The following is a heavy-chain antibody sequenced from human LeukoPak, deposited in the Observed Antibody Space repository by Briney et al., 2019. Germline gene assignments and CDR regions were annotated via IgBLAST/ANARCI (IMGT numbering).Heavy chain of an antibody. Sequence: SETLSLTCTVSGGPISNSYWSWIRQPPGKGLEWIGYIYYSGSTNYNPSLKSRVTISVDTSKKQFSLKLSSVTAADTAVYYCAREGGPYRPLDYSGQGTLVTVSS. V-gene: IGHV4-59*01. CDR3: AREGGPYRPLDY. CDR1: GGPISNSY. CDR2: IYYSGST. J-gene: IGHJ4*02.